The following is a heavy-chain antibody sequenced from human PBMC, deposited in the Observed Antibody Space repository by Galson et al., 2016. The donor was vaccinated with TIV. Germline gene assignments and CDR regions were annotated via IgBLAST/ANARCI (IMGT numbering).Heavy chain of an antibody. Sequence: SLRLSCAASGFTFSSYALTWVRQAPGKGLEWVSAISGGGGSSYYGDSVKGRFTISRDNSVKTLYLEMNSLRAEDTAVYYCAKVPSSGFSYYYCIDVWGQGTSVTVS. J-gene: IGHJ6*02. V-gene: IGHV3-23*01. CDR2: ISGGGGSS. CDR1: GFTFSSYA. CDR3: AKVPSSGFSYYYCIDV. D-gene: IGHD3-22*01.